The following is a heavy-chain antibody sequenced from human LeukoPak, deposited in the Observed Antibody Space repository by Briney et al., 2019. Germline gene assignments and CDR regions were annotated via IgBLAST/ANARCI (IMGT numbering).Heavy chain of an antibody. CDR2: ISGSSRTI. CDR3: ARNDWADY. J-gene: IGHJ4*02. Sequence: GGSLRLSCAASGFTFSNFAMTWVRQAPGKGPEWVSYISGSSRTIYYADSVKGRFTISRDNAKNSLYLQMNSLRDEDTAVYYCARNDWADYWGQGPLVTVSS. D-gene: IGHD3-16*01. CDR1: GFTFSNFA. V-gene: IGHV3-48*02.